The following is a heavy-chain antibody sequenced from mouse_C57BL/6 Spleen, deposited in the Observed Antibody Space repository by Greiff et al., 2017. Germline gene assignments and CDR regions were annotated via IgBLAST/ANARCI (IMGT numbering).Heavy chain of an antibody. J-gene: IGHJ2*01. CDR2: IYPRDGST. Sequence: LQESDAELVKPGASVKISCKVSGYTFTDHTIHWMKQRPEPGLEWIGYIYPRDGSTKYNEKFKGKATLTADKSSSTAYMQLNSLTSEDSAVYFCAREGGYYSNPGDYWGQGTTLTVSS. CDR1: GYTFTDHT. CDR3: AREGGYYSNPGDY. V-gene: IGHV1-78*01. D-gene: IGHD2-5*01.